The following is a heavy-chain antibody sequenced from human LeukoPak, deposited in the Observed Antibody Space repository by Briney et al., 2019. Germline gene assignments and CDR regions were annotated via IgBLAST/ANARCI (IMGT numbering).Heavy chain of an antibody. Sequence: GASVKVSCKASGGTFSSYTISWVRQAPGQGLEWMGRIIPILGISNYAQKFQGRVTITADKSTSTAYMELSSLRSEDTAVYDCARAGGSYDYYYGMDVWGQGTTVTVSS. CDR3: ARAGGSYDYYYGMDV. D-gene: IGHD1-26*01. CDR2: IIPILGIS. CDR1: GGTFSSYT. J-gene: IGHJ6*02. V-gene: IGHV1-69*02.